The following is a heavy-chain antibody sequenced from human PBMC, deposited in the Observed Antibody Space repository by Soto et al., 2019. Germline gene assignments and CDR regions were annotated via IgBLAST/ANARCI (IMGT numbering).Heavy chain of an antibody. Sequence: EVELLESGGGLVQPEGSLRLSCAASGFTFSTYAMGWVRQAPGKGLEWGSVVSSGGGTHYADCVKGRFTVSRDNSKNTLSRQMNSLRADDTAVYYCAKRRGAWGHFDYWGQGALVTVSS. CDR3: AKRRGAWGHFDY. D-gene: IGHD2-21*02. CDR1: GFTFSTYA. CDR2: VSSGGGT. V-gene: IGHV3-23*01. J-gene: IGHJ4*02.